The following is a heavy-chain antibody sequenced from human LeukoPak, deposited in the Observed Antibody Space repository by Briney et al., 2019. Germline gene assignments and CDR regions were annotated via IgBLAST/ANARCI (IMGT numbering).Heavy chain of an antibody. Sequence: ASVKVSCKVSGYTLTELCMHWVRQAPGKGLEWMGGFDPEDGETIYAQKFQGRVTMTEDTSTDTAYMELSSLRSEDTAVYHCATVQAYGYYYYGMDVWGQGTTVTVSS. J-gene: IGHJ6*02. CDR1: GYTLTELC. CDR3: ATVQAYGYYYYGMDV. D-gene: IGHD3-10*01. V-gene: IGHV1-24*01. CDR2: FDPEDGET.